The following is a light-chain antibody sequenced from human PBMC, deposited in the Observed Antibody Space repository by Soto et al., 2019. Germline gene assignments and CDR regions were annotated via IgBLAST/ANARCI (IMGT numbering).Light chain of an antibody. V-gene: IGKV1-39*01. CDR2: AAS. J-gene: IGKJ5*01. CDR3: QQSYSTHSIT. CDR1: ESISRH. Sequence: DIQMTQSPSSLSASVGDRVTITCRASESISRHLNWYQQKPGKAPNLLIYAASSLQNGVPSRFSGSGSGTDFTLTNSNLQPEDFATYYCQQSYSTHSITFGQGTRLEIK.